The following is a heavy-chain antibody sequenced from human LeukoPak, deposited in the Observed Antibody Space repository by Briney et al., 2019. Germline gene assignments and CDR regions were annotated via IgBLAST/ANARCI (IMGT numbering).Heavy chain of an antibody. Sequence: PGGSLRLSCAASGFTVSSNYMSWVRQAPGKGLEWVSVIYSGGSTYYADSVKGRLTISRDSSKNTLYLQMNSLRAEDTAVYYCARGGSGYYYGFDYWGQGTLVTVSS. J-gene: IGHJ4*02. CDR2: IYSGGST. CDR3: ARGGSGYYYGFDY. CDR1: GFTVSSNY. V-gene: IGHV3-53*01. D-gene: IGHD3-22*01.